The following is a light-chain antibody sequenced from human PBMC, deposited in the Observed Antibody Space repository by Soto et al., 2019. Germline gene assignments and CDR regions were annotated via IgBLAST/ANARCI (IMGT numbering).Light chain of an antibody. Sequence: EIVLTQSPGTLCLSPGERATLSCRASQSVSSSYLAWYQQKPGLAPRLLMYGASSRATGIPDRFIGSGSGTDFTLTISRLEPEDFAVYYCQQYGSSPWTFGQGTKVEIK. CDR3: QQYGSSPWT. CDR1: QSVSSSY. J-gene: IGKJ1*01. V-gene: IGKV3-20*01. CDR2: GAS.